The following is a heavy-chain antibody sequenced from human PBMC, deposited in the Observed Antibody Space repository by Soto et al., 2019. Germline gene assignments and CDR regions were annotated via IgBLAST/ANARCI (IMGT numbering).Heavy chain of an antibody. Sequence: QVQLQESGPGLVKPSQTLSLTCTVSGGSISSGGYYWSWIRQHPGKGLEWIGYIYYSGSTYYNPSLKSRVTLPVDTSKNQFSLRLSSVTAADTAVYYCARGPYSGNAIDYWGLGTLVTVSS. J-gene: IGHJ4*02. D-gene: IGHD4-4*01. CDR2: IYYSGST. CDR1: GGSISSGGYY. CDR3: ARGPYSGNAIDY. V-gene: IGHV4-31*03.